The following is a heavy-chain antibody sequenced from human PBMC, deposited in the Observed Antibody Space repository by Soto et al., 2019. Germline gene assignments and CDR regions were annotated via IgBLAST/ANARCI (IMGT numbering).Heavy chain of an antibody. J-gene: IGHJ4*02. Sequence: SETLSLTCTVSGGSINDGSYHWSWLRQHPGKGLEFIGYIFYTGSKYHNPSLETRVTMSADTSNNEVSLRLHSLTAADTAVYYCARLDYGVSAFDLWGRGTLVTVSS. D-gene: IGHD4-17*01. CDR1: GGSINDGSYH. CDR2: IFYTGSK. V-gene: IGHV4-31*03. CDR3: ARLDYGVSAFDL.